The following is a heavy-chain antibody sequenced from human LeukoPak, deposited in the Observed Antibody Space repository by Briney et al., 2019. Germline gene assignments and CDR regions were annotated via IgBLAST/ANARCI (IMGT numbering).Heavy chain of an antibody. V-gene: IGHV4-4*07. CDR2: IYTSGST. D-gene: IGHD3-22*01. CDR3: ARGAHFFYNYYDSSGYVY. Sequence: SETLSLTCTVSGGSISSYYWSWIRQPAGKGLEWIGRIYTSGSTNYNPSLKSRVTMSVDTSKNQFSLKLSSVTAADTAVYYCARGAHFFYNYYDSSGYVYWGQGTLVTVSS. CDR1: GGSISSYY. J-gene: IGHJ4*02.